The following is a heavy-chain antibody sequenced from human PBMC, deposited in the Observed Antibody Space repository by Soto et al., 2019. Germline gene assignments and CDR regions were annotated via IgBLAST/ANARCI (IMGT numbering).Heavy chain of an antibody. V-gene: IGHV4-34*02. CDR2: VNHSGGI. D-gene: IGHD3-22*01. Sequence: QVQLQQRGAGLLKPSETLSLTCVVYGGSFSGYYWSWLRHPPGKGLEWFGEVNHSGGIDYNPSLKSRVTIAVDTTKNQFSLKLSSVSAADTAVYYCAGRNGYYSGIDYWGQGTLVTVSS. CDR3: AGRNGYYSGIDY. CDR1: GGSFSGYY. J-gene: IGHJ4*02.